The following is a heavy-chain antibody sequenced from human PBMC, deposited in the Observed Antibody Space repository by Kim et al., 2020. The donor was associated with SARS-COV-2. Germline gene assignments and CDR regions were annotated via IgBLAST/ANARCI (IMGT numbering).Heavy chain of an antibody. Sequence: SETLSLTCAVYGGSFSGYYWSWIRQPPGKGLEWIGEINHSGSTNYNPSLKSRVTISVDTSKNQFSLKLSSVTAADTAVYYCARELRPYRSGSYGSRTQHGHNWFDPWGQGTLVTVSS. J-gene: IGHJ5*02. D-gene: IGHD3-10*01. CDR1: GGSFSGYY. V-gene: IGHV4-34*01. CDR2: INHSGST. CDR3: ARELRPYRSGSYGSRTQHGHNWFDP.